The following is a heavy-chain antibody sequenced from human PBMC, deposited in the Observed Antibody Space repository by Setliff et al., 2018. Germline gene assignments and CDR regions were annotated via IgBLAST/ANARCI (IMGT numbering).Heavy chain of an antibody. V-gene: IGHV4-61*09. D-gene: IGHD3-10*01. CDR3: ARSNMGIYYDSGRYYYYYYMDV. Sequence: PSETLSLTCSVSGGSISSGSYYWTWIRQPAGKGLEWIGHIYTSGTTKYNPSLKSRVTISVDASKNQFFLKLTSVTAADTAVYYCARSNMGIYYDSGRYYYYYYMDVWGKGTTVTVSS. CDR2: IYTSGTT. CDR1: GGSISSGSYY. J-gene: IGHJ6*03.